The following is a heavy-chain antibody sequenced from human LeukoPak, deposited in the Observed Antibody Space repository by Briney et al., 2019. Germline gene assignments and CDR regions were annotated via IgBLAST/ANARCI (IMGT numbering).Heavy chain of an antibody. CDR1: GFSVSSNY. Sequence: GGSLRLSCAASGFSVSSNYMTWVRQAPGKGLEWLSVTYSGGTTYYADSVKGRFTISRDNSKNTLYLQMNGLRTEDTAMYYCVRVPGWGDWGQGTLVTVSS. CDR3: VRVPGWGD. CDR2: TYSGGTT. V-gene: IGHV3-66*02. D-gene: IGHD1-26*01. J-gene: IGHJ4*02.